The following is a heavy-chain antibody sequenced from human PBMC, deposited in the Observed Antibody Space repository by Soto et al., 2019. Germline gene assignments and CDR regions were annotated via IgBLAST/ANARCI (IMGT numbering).Heavy chain of an antibody. Sequence: QLQLQESGPGLVKPSETLSLRCSVSGGSTTNSNYYWGWIRQPPGRGLEWLGSIDYYGNTYYNPSVRSRVTVFIDTSKSQFSVELTSVTAAATAVYYCVRGGTYRQQETYFFDYWGQGALVTVSS. CDR2: IDYYGNT. CDR3: VRGGTYRQQETYFFDY. D-gene: IGHD1-26*01. V-gene: IGHV4-39*01. J-gene: IGHJ4*02. CDR1: GGSTTNSNYY.